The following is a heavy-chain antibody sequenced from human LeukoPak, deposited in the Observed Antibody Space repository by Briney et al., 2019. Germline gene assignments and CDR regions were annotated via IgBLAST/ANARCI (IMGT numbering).Heavy chain of an antibody. J-gene: IGHJ6*02. CDR3: ATWAFYHGLDV. D-gene: IGHD2/OR15-2a*01. CDR2: INADGGRT. V-gene: IGHV3-43*02. Sequence: GGSLRLSCVAFGFSLGPYAMHWVRQPRGKGLEWVSHINADGGRTYYADAVKGRFTISRDNSKDSLYLEMTGLRAEDSAIYYCATWAFYHGLDVWGRGTTVTVSS. CDR1: GFSLGPYA.